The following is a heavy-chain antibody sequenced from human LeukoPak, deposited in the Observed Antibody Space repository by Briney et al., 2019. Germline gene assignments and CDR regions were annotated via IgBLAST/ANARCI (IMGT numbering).Heavy chain of an antibody. CDR3: ARVAAMAQFDY. CDR2: ISSSGSTI. CDR1: GFTFSSYE. Sequence: PGGSLRLSCEASGFTFSSYEMNWVRQAPGRGLEWVSYISSSGSTIYYADSVKGRFTISRDNAKNSLYLQMNSLRAEDTAVYYCARVAAMAQFDYWGQGTLVTVSS. J-gene: IGHJ4*02. V-gene: IGHV3-48*03. D-gene: IGHD5-18*01.